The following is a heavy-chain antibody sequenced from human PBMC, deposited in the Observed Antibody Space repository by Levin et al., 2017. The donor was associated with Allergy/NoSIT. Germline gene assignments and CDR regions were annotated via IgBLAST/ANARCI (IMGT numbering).Heavy chain of an antibody. J-gene: IGHJ6*02. CDR3: ARMGIAELGLRYYYGMDL. V-gene: IGHV3-11*01. D-gene: IGHD6-13*01. CDR1: GFTFSGYY. CDR2: ITDSGRTT. Sequence: LSLTCAASGFTFSGYYMAWVRQAPGKGLEWISYITDSGRTTYYADSARGRFTISRDNAENSLFLQMNSLRADDTAVYFCARMGIAELGLRYYYGMDLWGQGTTVTVFS.